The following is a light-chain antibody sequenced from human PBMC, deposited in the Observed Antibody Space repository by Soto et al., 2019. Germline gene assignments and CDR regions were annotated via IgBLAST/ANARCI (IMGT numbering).Light chain of an antibody. Sequence: EIVMTQSPATLSVSPGESATLSCRASQSVSSNLAWYQQKPGQAPRLLIYGASTRATGIPARFSGSGSGTEFTLTISSLQSEDFAVYYCQQYNNWPPYTFGQGTKVEIK. V-gene: IGKV3-15*01. CDR3: QQYNNWPPYT. CDR2: GAS. CDR1: QSVSSN. J-gene: IGKJ1*01.